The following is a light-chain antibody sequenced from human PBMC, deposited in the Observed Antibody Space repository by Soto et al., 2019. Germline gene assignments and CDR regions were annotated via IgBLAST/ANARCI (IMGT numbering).Light chain of an antibody. Sequence: MSKSPTTVLVGTGVHVRSSGRARQGIGDTLAWYQHKPGQTPRLLIYDTSTRATGVPTRFSGSRSGAELSLTINSLQYEDFAVYYFQPPTTWPLTFGGGTKVDIK. CDR1: QGIGDT. V-gene: IGKV3-15*01. CDR3: QPPTTWPLT. CDR2: DTS. J-gene: IGKJ4*01.